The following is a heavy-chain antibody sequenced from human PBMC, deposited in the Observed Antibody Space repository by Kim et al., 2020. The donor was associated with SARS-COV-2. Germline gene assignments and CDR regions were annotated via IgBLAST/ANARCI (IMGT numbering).Heavy chain of an antibody. J-gene: IGHJ6*02. V-gene: IGHV3-33*06. CDR3: AKDLLLYMVRGVINGMDV. CDR1: GFTFSSYG. Sequence: GGSLRLSCAASGFTFSSYGMHWVRQAPGKGLEWVAVIWYDGSNKYYADSVKGRFTISRDNSKNTLYLQMNSLRAEDTAVYYCAKDLLLYMVRGVINGMDVWGQGTTVTVSS. CDR2: IWYDGSNK. D-gene: IGHD3-10*01.